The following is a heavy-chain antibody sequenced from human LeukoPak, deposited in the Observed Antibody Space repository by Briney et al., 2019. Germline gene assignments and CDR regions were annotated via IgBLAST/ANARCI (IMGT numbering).Heavy chain of an antibody. D-gene: IGHD1-26*01. V-gene: IGHV3-23*01. Sequence: GGSLRLSCAASGFTFSSYAMSWVRQAPGKGLEWVSAISGSGGSAYYADSVKGRFTISRDNAKNSLYLQMNSLRDEDTAVYHCAKFPIVGATPYYFDYWGQGTLVTVSS. CDR1: GFTFSSYA. J-gene: IGHJ4*02. CDR2: ISGSGGSA. CDR3: AKFPIVGATPYYFDY.